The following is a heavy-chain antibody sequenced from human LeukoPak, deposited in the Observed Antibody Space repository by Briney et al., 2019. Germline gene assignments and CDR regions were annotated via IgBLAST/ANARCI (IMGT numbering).Heavy chain of an antibody. V-gene: IGHV4-59*01. CDR1: GGSIGGYY. J-gene: IGHJ6*04. CDR2: IYYSGST. CDR3: ARAPYYYGSGNNGMDV. D-gene: IGHD3-10*01. Sequence: SETLSLTCTVSGGSIGGYYWSWIRQPPGKGLEWIGYIYYSGSTNYNPSLKSRVTISVDTSKNQFSLKLSSVTAADTAVYYCARAPYYYGSGNNGMDVWGKGTTVTVSS.